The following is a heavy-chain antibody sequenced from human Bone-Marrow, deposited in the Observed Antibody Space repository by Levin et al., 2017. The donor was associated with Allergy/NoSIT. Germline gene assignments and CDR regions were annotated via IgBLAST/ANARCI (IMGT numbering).Heavy chain of an antibody. Sequence: SCAASGFIFSNYAMNWVRQAPGKGLEWVSQISGSGGNTHYADSVKGRFTFSRDNSKNTLYLQMNSLRAEDTAVYYCAGYDTSAYHSPFDYWGQGPLVTVSS. CDR3: AGYDTSAYHSPFDY. CDR2: ISGSGGNT. V-gene: IGHV3-23*01. D-gene: IGHD3-22*01. CDR1: GFIFSNYA. J-gene: IGHJ4*02.